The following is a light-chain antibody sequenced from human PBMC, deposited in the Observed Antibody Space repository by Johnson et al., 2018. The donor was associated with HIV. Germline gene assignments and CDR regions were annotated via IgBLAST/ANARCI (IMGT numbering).Light chain of an antibody. V-gene: IGLV1-51*02. CDR1: SSNIESNS. CDR3: GTWDTSLSTGGA. Sequence: QSVLTQPPSVSAAPGQKVTISCSGNSSNIESNSVSWYQQFPGTAPKVLIYENNQRPSGIPDRFSGSQSGTSATLGITGLQTGDEADYYCGTWDTSLSTGGAFGTGTKVTVL. J-gene: IGLJ1*01. CDR2: ENN.